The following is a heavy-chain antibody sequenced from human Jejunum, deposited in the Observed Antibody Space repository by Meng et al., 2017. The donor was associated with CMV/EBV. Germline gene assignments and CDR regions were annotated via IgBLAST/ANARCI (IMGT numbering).Heavy chain of an antibody. Sequence: LSCAASGFTFSSYWMHWVRQDPGRGLVWVSQVNPDETTTAYADSVKGRFTISRDNAKNTLYLQMNSLRAEDTAVYYCVRSGGTLDYWGQGTLVTVSS. CDR2: VNPDETTT. D-gene: IGHD2-8*02. CDR3: VRSGGTLDY. V-gene: IGHV3-74*01. CDR1: GFTFSSYW. J-gene: IGHJ4*02.